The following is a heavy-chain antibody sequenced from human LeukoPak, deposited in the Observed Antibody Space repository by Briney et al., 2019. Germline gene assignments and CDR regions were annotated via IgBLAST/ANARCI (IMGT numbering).Heavy chain of an antibody. J-gene: IGHJ4*01. Sequence: PSETLSLTCTVSGASINNNFWTWIRQPPGKGLEWIGYIYSSGSANYNPSLKSRVIISGGTSKNQISLNLTSVTAADTAVYFCARHRDYYDTWGHGTLATVSS. V-gene: IGHV4-59*08. CDR3: ARHRDYYDT. CDR1: GASINNNF. CDR2: IYSSGSA. D-gene: IGHD3-22*01.